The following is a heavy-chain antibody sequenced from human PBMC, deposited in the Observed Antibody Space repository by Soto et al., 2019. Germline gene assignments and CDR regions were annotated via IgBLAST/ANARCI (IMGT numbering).Heavy chain of an antibody. CDR3: AHISDPGYFDH. CDR1: GFSLSTSGVS. Sequence: SGPTLVNPTQTLTLTCSFSGFSLSTSGVSVGWIRQPPGKALEWLALIFWDDDKRYSPSLKSRLTITKDTSTNQVDLTMTNMDPVDTATYYCAHISDPGYFDHWGQGTLVTVPS. V-gene: IGHV2-5*02. CDR2: IFWDDDK. J-gene: IGHJ4*02.